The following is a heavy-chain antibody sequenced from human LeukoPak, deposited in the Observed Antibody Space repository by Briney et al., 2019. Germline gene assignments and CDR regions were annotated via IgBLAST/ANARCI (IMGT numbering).Heavy chain of an antibody. V-gene: IGHV5-51*01. CDR2: IYPGYSDTNDSDT. CDR1: GYSFTSYW. CDR3: ARFSGAGTSFYYYAMDV. D-gene: IGHD3-10*01. Sequence: GESLKISCKGSGYSFTSYWIGWLREMPGKGLEWMGIIYPGYSDTNDSDTKYSPSFQGQVTISADKSISTAYLQWSSLKASDTAMYYCARFSGAGTSFYYYAMDVWGQGTTVTVSS. J-gene: IGHJ6*02.